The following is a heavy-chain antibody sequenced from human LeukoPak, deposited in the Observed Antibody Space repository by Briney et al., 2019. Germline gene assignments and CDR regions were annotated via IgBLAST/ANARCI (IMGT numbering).Heavy chain of an antibody. CDR3: ARDKYYYDSSGYYYY. D-gene: IGHD3-22*01. J-gene: IGHJ4*02. CDR1: GYTFTRYY. V-gene: IGHV7-4-1*02. Sequence: ASVKVSCKASGYTFTRYYMHWVRQAPGQGLEWMGWINTNTGNPTYAQGFTGRFVFSLDTSVSTAYLQISSLKAEDTAVYYCARDKYYYDSSGYYYYWGQGILVTVSS. CDR2: INTNTGNP.